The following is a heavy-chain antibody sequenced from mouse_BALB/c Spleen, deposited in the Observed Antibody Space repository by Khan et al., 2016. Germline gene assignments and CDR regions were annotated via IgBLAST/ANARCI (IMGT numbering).Heavy chain of an antibody. CDR3: TRRGNYYAMDY. CDR2: IYPSDSYT. CDR1: GYTFTSYW. D-gene: IGHD2-1*01. Sequence: QVQLQQSGAELVRPGASVKLSCKASGYTFTSYWINWVKQRPGQGLEWIGNIYPSDSYTNYNQKFKDKATLTVDKSSSTAYMQLSSPTSEDSAVYYCTRRGNYYAMDYWGQGTSVTVSS. V-gene: IGHV1-69*02. J-gene: IGHJ4*01.